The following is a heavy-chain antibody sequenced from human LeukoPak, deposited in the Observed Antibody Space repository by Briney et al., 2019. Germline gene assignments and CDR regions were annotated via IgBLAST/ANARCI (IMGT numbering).Heavy chain of an antibody. CDR1: GFTFSSYA. D-gene: IGHD1-26*01. V-gene: IGHV3-23*01. CDR2: ISGSGGST. CDR3: ARGATYAYYQDY. Sequence: GGSLRLSCAASGFTFSSYAMSWVRQAPGKGLEWVSAISGSGGSTYYADSVKGRFTISRDNAKNTLYLQMNSLRAEDTAVYYCARGATYAYYQDYWGQGTLVTVSS. J-gene: IGHJ4*02.